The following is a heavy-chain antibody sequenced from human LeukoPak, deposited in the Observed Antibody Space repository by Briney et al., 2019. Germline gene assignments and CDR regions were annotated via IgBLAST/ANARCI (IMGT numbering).Heavy chain of an antibody. D-gene: IGHD2-15*01. J-gene: IGHJ4*02. Sequence: GASVKVSCKASGGTFSSYAISWVRQAPGQGLEWMGRIIPIFGTANYSQKFQGRVTITTDESTSTAYMELSSLRFEDTAVYYCASLHGCSGGSCYSYFDYWGQGTLVTVSS. CDR3: ASLHGCSGGSCYSYFDY. CDR2: IIPIFGTA. V-gene: IGHV1-69*05. CDR1: GGTFSSYA.